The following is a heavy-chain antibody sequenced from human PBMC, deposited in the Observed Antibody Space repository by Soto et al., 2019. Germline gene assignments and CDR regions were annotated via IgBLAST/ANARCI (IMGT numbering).Heavy chain of an antibody. Sequence: QVQLQQSGPGLVKPSGTLSLTCTVSGSSISSTSSYDRWSWVRQPPGKGLEWIGEIFHSGSTNYNPALKSRVTISVDKSKNQFSLRLSSVTAADTAVYYCAKMVGSKLVDYWGQGSLGTVSS. CDR1: GSSISSTSSYDR. V-gene: IGHV4-4*02. J-gene: IGHJ4*02. D-gene: IGHD2-8*01. CDR3: AKMVGSKLVDY. CDR2: IFHSGST.